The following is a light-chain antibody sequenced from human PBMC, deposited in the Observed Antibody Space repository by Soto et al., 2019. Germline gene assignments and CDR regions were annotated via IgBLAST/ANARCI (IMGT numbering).Light chain of an antibody. Sequence: EIGSSKSPCALSFSPGERPTITCMASQRVSGYLAWYQQKSGQAPRLLIYSASRRATGIPDRFTGSGSGTDFTLTINGVEPEDFAVYCCQQYAGSPRTFGQGTKVDIK. V-gene: IGKV3-20*01. J-gene: IGKJ1*01. CDR2: SAS. CDR3: QQYAGSPRT. CDR1: QRVSGY.